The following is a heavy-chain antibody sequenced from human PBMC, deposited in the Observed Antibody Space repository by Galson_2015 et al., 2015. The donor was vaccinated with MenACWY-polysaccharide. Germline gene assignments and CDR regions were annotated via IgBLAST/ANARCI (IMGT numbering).Heavy chain of an antibody. D-gene: IGHD2-2*01. J-gene: IGHJ3*02. V-gene: IGHV3-23*01. Sequence: SLRLSCAASGPTFSSFAMTWVRQAPGKGLEWVSTIIGSGGRTYYADSVKGRFTISRDNSKNTVFLEMNTLGVEDTAVYYCAREGSRIVFHAFDIWGQGTMVTVSS. CDR1: GPTFSSFA. CDR2: IIGSGGRT. CDR3: AREGSRIVFHAFDI.